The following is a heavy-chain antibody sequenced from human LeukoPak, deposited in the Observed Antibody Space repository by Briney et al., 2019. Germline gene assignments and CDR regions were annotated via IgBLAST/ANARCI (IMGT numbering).Heavy chain of an antibody. D-gene: IGHD3-22*01. CDR2: INHSGST. J-gene: IGHJ5*02. V-gene: IGHV4-34*01. CDR3: ARSDSSGLRSTGFDP. Sequence: PSETLSLTCAVYGGSFSGYYWSWIRQSPGKGLECIGEINHSGSTNYNPSLKSRVTISVDTSKNQFSLKLRSVTAADTAVYYCARSDSSGLRSTGFDPWGQGTLVTVSS. CDR1: GGSFSGYY.